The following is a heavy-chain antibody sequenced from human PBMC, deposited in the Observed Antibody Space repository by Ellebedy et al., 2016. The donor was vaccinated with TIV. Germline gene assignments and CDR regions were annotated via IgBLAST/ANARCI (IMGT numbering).Heavy chain of an antibody. CDR1: GYTFTSYG. Sequence: AASVKVSCKTSGYTFTSYGISWLRQAPGQGLEWVGWISGDNGKTNYARDLQGRVTLTTDASTSTVYMEVRSLRSDDTAVYYCARDRSRSWYYFNYWGQGTPVTVSS. CDR2: ISGDNGKT. D-gene: IGHD6-13*01. V-gene: IGHV1-18*01. CDR3: ARDRSRSWYYFNY. J-gene: IGHJ4*02.